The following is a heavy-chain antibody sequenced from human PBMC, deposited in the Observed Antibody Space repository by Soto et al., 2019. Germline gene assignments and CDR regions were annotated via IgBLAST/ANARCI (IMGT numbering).Heavy chain of an antibody. CDR2: ISGSGGST. V-gene: IGHV3-23*01. D-gene: IGHD1-26*01. Sequence: EVQLLESGGGLVQPGGSLRLSCAASGFTFSSYAMSWVRQAPGKGLEWVSAISGSGGSTYYADSVKGRFTISRDNSKNTLHLQMNSLRAEDTAVYYCAKQVEWELLPPSYFDYWGQGTLVTVSS. CDR3: AKQVEWELLPPSYFDY. CDR1: GFTFSSYA. J-gene: IGHJ4*02.